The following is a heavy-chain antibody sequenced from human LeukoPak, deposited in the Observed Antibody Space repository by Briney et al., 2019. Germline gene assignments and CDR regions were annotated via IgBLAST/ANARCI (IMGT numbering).Heavy chain of an antibody. Sequence: GGSLRLSSAASGFTFSSYWMSWVRQAPGKGLEWVANIKQDGSEKYYVDSVKGRFTISRDNAKNSLYLQMNSLRAEDTPGYYCARPIGGFGNWFDPWGQGTLVNGS. V-gene: IGHV3-7*01. CDR2: IKQDGSEK. J-gene: IGHJ5*02. CDR3: ARPIGGFGNWFDP. CDR1: GFTFSSYW. D-gene: IGHD4-23*01.